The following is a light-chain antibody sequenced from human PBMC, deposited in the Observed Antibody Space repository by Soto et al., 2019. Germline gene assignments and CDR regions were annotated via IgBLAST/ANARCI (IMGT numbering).Light chain of an antibody. CDR1: SSNIGAVYD. Sequence: QSVLTQPPSVSGAPGQRVTISCTGSSSNIGAVYDVHWYQQLPGTAPKLLIYGNSNRPSGVPDRFSGSKSGTSASLAITGLQAEDEADYYCQSYDSSLSGDVFGTGTKLTVL. V-gene: IGLV1-40*01. J-gene: IGLJ1*01. CDR2: GNS. CDR3: QSYDSSLSGDV.